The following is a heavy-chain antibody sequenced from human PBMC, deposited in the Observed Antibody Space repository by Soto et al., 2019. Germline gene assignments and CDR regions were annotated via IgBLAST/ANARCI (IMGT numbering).Heavy chain of an antibody. CDR1: GCPFTSYG. V-gene: IGHV3-30*03. CDR2: ISYDGSDK. D-gene: IGHD3-10*01. Sequence: QVQLVESGGGVVQPGRSLRLSCAASGCPFTSYGMHWVREGPDKGLEWVAIISYDGSDKYYADSVKGRFTISRDNSKNTLYLQMNSLRPEDTALYYCVGGQYYFDYRGQGTLVIFSS. CDR3: VGGQYYFDY. J-gene: IGHJ4*02.